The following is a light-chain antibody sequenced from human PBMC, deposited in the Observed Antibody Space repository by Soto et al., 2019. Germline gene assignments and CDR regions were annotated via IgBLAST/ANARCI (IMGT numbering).Light chain of an antibody. CDR2: GAS. J-gene: IGKJ5*01. CDR3: QHYGISPTF. CDR1: QSVSSSY. Sequence: EIVLTQSPGTLSLSPGERATLSCRASQSVSSSYLAWYQQKPGQAPRLLIYGASSRPAVISDRFSGSGSGTDFTLTISTLEPADFAVYYCQHYGISPTFFGKGTRLEIK. V-gene: IGKV3-20*01.